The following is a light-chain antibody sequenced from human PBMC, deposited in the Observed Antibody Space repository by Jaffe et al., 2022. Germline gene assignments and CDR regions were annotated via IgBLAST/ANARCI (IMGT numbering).Light chain of an antibody. CDR2: DDS. CDR1: DIESKS. Sequence: SYVLTQTPSVSLAPGQTARIACGGSDIESKSVHWYQQKPDQAPVLVVYDDSERPSGIPDRFSGSNSGSTATLTISSVEAGDEADYYCQVWDTSSTHRDVVFGGGTRLTVL. J-gene: IGLJ2*01. V-gene: IGLV3-21*02. CDR3: QVWDTSSTHRDVV.